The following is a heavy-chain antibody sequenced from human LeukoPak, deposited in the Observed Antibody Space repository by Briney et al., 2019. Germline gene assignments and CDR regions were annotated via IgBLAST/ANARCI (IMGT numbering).Heavy chain of an antibody. D-gene: IGHD4-17*01. CDR1: GFTFSSYA. Sequence: PGRSLRLSCAASGFTFSSYAMHWVRQAPGKGLEWVAVISYDGSNKYYADSVKGRFTISRDNSKNTLYLQMNSLRAEDTAVYYCARDSSYADASAAFWGQGTLVTVSS. V-gene: IGHV3-30*04. J-gene: IGHJ4*02. CDR2: ISYDGSNK. CDR3: ARDSSYADASAAF.